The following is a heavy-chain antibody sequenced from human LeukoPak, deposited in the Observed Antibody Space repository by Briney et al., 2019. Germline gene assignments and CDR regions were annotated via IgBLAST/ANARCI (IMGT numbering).Heavy chain of an antibody. CDR2: IYYSGST. CDR1: GGSISSSSYY. D-gene: IGHD3-16*01. Sequence: SETLSLTCTVSGGSISSSSYYWGWIRQPPGKGLEWTGSIYYSGSTYYNPSLKSRVTISVDTSKNQFSLKLSSVTAADTAVYYCARLSKGAFDYWGQGTLVTVSS. V-gene: IGHV4-39*01. J-gene: IGHJ4*02. CDR3: ARLSKGAFDY.